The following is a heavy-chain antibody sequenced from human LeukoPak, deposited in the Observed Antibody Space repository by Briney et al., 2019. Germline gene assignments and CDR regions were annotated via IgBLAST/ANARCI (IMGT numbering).Heavy chain of an antibody. D-gene: IGHD3/OR15-3a*01. CDR1: GFPFSAYY. CDR3: AREDFFTPHS. CDR2: IGFSSIGYSSDHL. Sequence: GGSLRLSCAASGFPFSAYYMTWIRQAPGKRLEWVSSIGFSSIGYSSDHLKYADSVKGRFTISRDNAKNSLFLQMDSLRAEDTAVYFCAREDFFTPHSWGQGTLVTVSS. J-gene: IGHJ4*02. V-gene: IGHV3-11*05.